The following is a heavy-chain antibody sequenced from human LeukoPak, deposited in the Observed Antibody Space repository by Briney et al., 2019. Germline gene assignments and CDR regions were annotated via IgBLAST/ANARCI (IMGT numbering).Heavy chain of an antibody. CDR2: IYSGDST. CDR1: GFTVRNNY. Sequence: GGSLRLSCAASGFTVRNNYMTWVRQAPGKGLEWVSIIYSGDSTSYADSVKGRFTISRDNSRNTLYLQMNSLRREDTAVYYCLKLEGTFYDFWDVWGQGTLVTVSS. CDR3: LKLEGTFYDFWDV. J-gene: IGHJ4*02. D-gene: IGHD3-3*01. V-gene: IGHV3-53*05.